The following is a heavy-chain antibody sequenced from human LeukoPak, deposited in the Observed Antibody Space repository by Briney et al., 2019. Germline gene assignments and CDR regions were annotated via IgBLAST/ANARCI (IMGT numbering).Heavy chain of an antibody. D-gene: IGHD2-21*02. CDR3: ARDIIVVTAIHAPPHAFDI. V-gene: IGHV1-46*01. CDR1: GYTFTSCY. CDR2: INPSGGST. J-gene: IGHJ3*02. Sequence: ASVKVSCKASGYTFTSCYMHWVRQAPGQGLEWMGIINPSGGSTSYAQKFQGRVTMTRDTSTSTVYMELSSLRSEDTAVYYCARDIIVVTAIHAPPHAFDIWGQGTMVTVSS.